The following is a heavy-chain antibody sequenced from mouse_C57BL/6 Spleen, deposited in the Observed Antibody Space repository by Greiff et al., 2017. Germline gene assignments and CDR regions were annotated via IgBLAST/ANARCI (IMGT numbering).Heavy chain of an antibody. CDR1: GYTFTSYW. J-gene: IGHJ3*01. V-gene: IGHV1-64*01. D-gene: IGHD2-4*01. CDR2: IHPNSGST. CDR3: ATLYYDYDLAY. Sequence: QVQLQQPGAELVKPGASVKLSCKASGYTFTSYWMHWVKQRPGQGLEWIGMIHPNSGSTNYNEKFKSKATLTVDKSSSTAYMQLSSLTSEDSAVYYCATLYYDYDLAYWGQGTLVTVSA.